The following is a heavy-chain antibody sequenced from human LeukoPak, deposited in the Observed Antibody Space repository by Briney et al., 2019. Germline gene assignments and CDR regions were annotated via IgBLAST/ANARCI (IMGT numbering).Heavy chain of an antibody. Sequence: PGGSLRLSCAASRFTFSSYSMNWVRQAPGKGLEWVSSISSSGSYIYYADSVKGRFTISRDNAKNSLYLQMNSLRAEDTAVYYCANHYGDYTSYNWFDPWGQGTLVTVSS. V-gene: IGHV3-21*04. CDR1: RFTFSSYS. D-gene: IGHD4-17*01. CDR2: ISSSGSYI. CDR3: ANHYGDYTSYNWFDP. J-gene: IGHJ5*02.